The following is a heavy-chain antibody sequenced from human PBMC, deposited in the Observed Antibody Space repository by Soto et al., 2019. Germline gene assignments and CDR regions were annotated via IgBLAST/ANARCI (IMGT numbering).Heavy chain of an antibody. Sequence: PSETLSLTCTASGGSISSYYWSWIRQPPGKGLEWIGYIYYSGSTNYNPSLKSRVTISVDTSKNQFSLKLSSVTAADTAVYYCARLAAAGRGWFDPWGQGTLVTVSS. CDR1: GGSISSYY. CDR3: ARLAAAGRGWFDP. V-gene: IGHV4-59*01. CDR2: IYYSGST. D-gene: IGHD6-13*01. J-gene: IGHJ5*02.